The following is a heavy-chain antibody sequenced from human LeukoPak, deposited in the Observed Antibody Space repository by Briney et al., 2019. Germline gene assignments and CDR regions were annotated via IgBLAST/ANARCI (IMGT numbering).Heavy chain of an antibody. V-gene: IGHV3-33*06. D-gene: IGHD5-12*01. CDR2: IWYDGSNE. CDR3: AKEHSGYDLGYFDY. CDR1: GFTFSSYG. Sequence: PGRSLRLSCAASGFTFSSYGMHWVRQAPGKGLGWVAVIWYDGSNEYYADSVKGRFTISRDNSKNTLYLQMNSLRAEDTAVYYCAKEHSGYDLGYFDYWGQGTLVTVSS. J-gene: IGHJ4*02.